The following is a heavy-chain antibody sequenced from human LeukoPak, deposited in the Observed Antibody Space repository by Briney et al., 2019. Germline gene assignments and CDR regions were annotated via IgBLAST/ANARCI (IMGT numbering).Heavy chain of an antibody. V-gene: IGHV3-11*06. D-gene: IGHD3-10*01. J-gene: IGHJ4*02. CDR3: ARDLSPVVRASPMGY. CDR1: GFTFSDYH. Sequence: GSLRLSCVATGFTFSDYHMIWLRQAPGKGLEWLSYLTDSSGFTNYADSVKGRFTISRDNAKNSLYLQMNSLRAEDTAVYYCARDLSPVVRASPMGYWGQGTLVTVSS. CDR2: LTDSSGFT.